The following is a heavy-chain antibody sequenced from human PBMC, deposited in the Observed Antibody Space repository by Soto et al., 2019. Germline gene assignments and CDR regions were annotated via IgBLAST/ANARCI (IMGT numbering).Heavy chain of an antibody. Sequence: ARGKGLEWVSVIYSGGSRYYADSVKGRFSISRDDSKNTLLLQMNSLRAEDMAVYDCARLGGIAAATAYRRHGTLVT. CDR3: ARLGGIAAATAY. J-gene: IGHJ4*01. CDR2: IYSGGSR. V-gene: IGHV3-66*01. D-gene: IGHD6-13*01.